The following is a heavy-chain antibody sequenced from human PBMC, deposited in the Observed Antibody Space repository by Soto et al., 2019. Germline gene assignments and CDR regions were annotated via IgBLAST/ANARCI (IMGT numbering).Heavy chain of an antibody. Sequence: GASVKVSCKASGGTFSSYAISWVRQAPGQGLEWMGGIIPILGTANYAQKFQGRVTITANESTSTAYMELSSLRSEDTAVYYCARAHYYDSSGYFRFWGQGTLVTVSS. D-gene: IGHD3-22*01. V-gene: IGHV1-69*13. CDR3: ARAHYYDSSGYFRF. CDR1: GGTFSSYA. J-gene: IGHJ4*02. CDR2: IIPILGTA.